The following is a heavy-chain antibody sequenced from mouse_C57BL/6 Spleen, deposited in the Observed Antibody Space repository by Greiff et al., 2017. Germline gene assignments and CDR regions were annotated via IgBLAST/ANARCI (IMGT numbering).Heavy chain of an antibody. D-gene: IGHD2-4*01. Sequence: EVKLMESGGGLVKPGGSLKLSCAASGFTFSVYGMHWVRQAPEKGLEWVAYISSGSSTIYYADTVKGRFTISRDNAKNTLFLQMTSLRSEDTAMYYCARRYYDYSLAYWGQGTLVTVSA. CDR1: GFTFSVYG. J-gene: IGHJ3*01. CDR3: ARRYYDYSLAY. CDR2: ISSGSSTI. V-gene: IGHV5-17*01.